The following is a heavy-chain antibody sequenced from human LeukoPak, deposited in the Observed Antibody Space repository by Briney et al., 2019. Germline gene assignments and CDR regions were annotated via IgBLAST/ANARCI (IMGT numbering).Heavy chain of an antibody. Sequence: GRSLRLSCAASGFTFSSYAMHWVRQVPGRGPEWVANVNRDGSETYYLDSVKGRFTISKDNAKNSLYLQMNSLRAEDTALYHCARNNGMDVWGQGTTVIVSS. CDR2: VNRDGSET. V-gene: IGHV3-7*03. CDR3: ARNNGMDV. J-gene: IGHJ6*02. CDR1: GFTFSSYA.